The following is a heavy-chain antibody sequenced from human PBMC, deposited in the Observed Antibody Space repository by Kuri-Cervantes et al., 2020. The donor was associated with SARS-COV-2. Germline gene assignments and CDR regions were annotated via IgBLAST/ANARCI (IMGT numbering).Heavy chain of an antibody. D-gene: IGHD3-22*01. CDR1: GFTFSSYA. V-gene: IGHV3-64*02. CDR3: AKDSGYYDSSGYYRY. CDR2: ISSNGGST. J-gene: IGHJ4*02. Sequence: GGSLRLSCAASGFTFSSYAMHWVRQAPGKGLEYVSAISSNGGSTYYADSVKGRFTISRDNSKNTLYLQMNSLRAEDTAVYYCAKDSGYYDSSGYYRYWGQGTLVTVSS.